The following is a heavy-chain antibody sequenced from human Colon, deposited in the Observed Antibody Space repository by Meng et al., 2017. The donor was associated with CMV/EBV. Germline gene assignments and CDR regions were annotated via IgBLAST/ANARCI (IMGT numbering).Heavy chain of an antibody. CDR3: VRGGYSGTQTGGVQEY. CDR1: GGSNSTYY. J-gene: IGHJ4*02. D-gene: IGHD5-12*01. V-gene: IGHV4-4*07. CDR2: ISTNRNT. Sequence: QLQGSGPGPVTPSETLSLTWTVSGGSNSTYYWSWIRQPAGEGLEWLGRISTNRNTDYNPSLNSRATIWLDTSNNQFSLKLTSVTAADTAVYYCVRGGYSGTQTGGVQEYWGQGTLVTVSS.